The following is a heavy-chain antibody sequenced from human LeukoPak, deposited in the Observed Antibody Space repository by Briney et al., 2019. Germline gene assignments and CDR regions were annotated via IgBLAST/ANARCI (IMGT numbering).Heavy chain of an antibody. V-gene: IGHV4-59*08. CDR1: GGSISSYY. Sequence: PSETLSLTCTVSGGSISSYYWSWIREPPGKGLGWIGYIYYSGSTNYNPSLKSRVTISVDTSKNQFSLKLSSVTAADTAVYYCARLGGVVGATFHFDYWGQGTLVTVSS. CDR2: IYYSGST. J-gene: IGHJ4*02. D-gene: IGHD1-26*01. CDR3: ARLGGVVGATFHFDY.